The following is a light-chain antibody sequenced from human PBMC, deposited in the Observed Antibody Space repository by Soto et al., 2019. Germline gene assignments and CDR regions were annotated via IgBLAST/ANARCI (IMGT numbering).Light chain of an antibody. J-gene: IGLJ1*01. CDR2: ENN. CDR1: LSNIGSNS. V-gene: IGLV1-47*01. CDR3: AAWDDGLSGYYV. Sequence: QSVLTQPPSASGTPGQRITISCSGSLSNIGSNSVSWCQQFPGTAPKLLIYENNQRPSGVPDRFSGSKSGTSASLAISGLRSEDEADYYCAAWDDGLSGYYVFGTGTKVTVL.